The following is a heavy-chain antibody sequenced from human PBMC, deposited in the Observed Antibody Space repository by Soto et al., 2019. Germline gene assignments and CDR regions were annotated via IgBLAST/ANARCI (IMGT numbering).Heavy chain of an antibody. CDR3: ARGDEKWLVYYYYGMDV. J-gene: IGHJ6*02. CDR2: INHSGST. CDR1: RGSRVDYD. Sequence: SRGSRVDYDGSRILKKQGKGLEWIGEINHSGSTNYNPSLKSRVTISVDTSKNQFSLKLSSVTAADTAVYYCARGDEKWLVYYYYGMDVWGQGTTVTVYS. D-gene: IGHD6-19*01. V-gene: IGHV4-34*01.